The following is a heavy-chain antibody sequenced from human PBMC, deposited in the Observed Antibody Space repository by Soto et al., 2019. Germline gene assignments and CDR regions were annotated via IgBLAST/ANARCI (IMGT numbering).Heavy chain of an antibody. CDR1: GYTFTSYY. Sequence: QVQLVQSGAEVKKPGASVKVSCKASGYTFTSYYMHCVRQAPGQGLEWMGIIKPSGGSTSYAQTFQGRVTMTRDTSTITVYMVLRSLRSEDTAVYYCVRGDTVTTGYFDYWGQGTLVTVSS. CDR3: VRGDTVTTGYFDY. CDR2: IKPSGGST. V-gene: IGHV1-46*01. D-gene: IGHD4-17*01. J-gene: IGHJ4*02.